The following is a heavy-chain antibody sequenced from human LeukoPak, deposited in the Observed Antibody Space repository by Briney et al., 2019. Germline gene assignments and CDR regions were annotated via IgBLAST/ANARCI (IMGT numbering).Heavy chain of an antibody. CDR3: AKGGHYSFFDY. D-gene: IGHD4-11*01. Sequence: LRLSXTASGLIFRNYAITWVRQAPRKGLEWVSTISGDGTETFYADSVKGRFTISRDNSKNTHYLQMSSLRAEDTGIYYCAKGGHYSFFDYWGQGTLVTVSS. J-gene: IGHJ4*02. CDR2: ISGDGTET. CDR1: GLIFRNYA. V-gene: IGHV3-23*01.